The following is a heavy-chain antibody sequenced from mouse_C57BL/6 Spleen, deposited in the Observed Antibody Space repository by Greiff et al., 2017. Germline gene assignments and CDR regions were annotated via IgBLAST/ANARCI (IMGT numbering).Heavy chain of an antibody. CDR3: ARGLLTILYAMDY. Sequence: QVQLQQPGAELVKPGASVKLSCKASGYTFTSYWMHWVKQRPGQGLEWIGMIHPNSGSTNYNEKFKSKATLTVDKSSSTAYMQLSSLTSEDSAVYYCARGLLTILYAMDYWGQGTSVTVSS. CDR1: GYTFTSYW. CDR2: IHPNSGST. D-gene: IGHD1-1*02. J-gene: IGHJ4*01. V-gene: IGHV1-64*01.